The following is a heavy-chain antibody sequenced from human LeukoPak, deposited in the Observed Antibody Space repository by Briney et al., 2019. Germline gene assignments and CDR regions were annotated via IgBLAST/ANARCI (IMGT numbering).Heavy chain of an antibody. Sequence: SETLSLTCTVSGGSISSYYWSWIRQPPGKGLEWIGYIYYSGSTNYNPSLKSRVTISVDTSKNQFSLKLSSVTAADTAVYYCARGRRSHGPSYYYYYGMDVWGQGTTVTVSS. J-gene: IGHJ6*02. CDR2: IYYSGST. CDR1: GGSISSYY. CDR3: ARGRRSHGPSYYYYYGMDV. V-gene: IGHV4-59*01. D-gene: IGHD5-18*01.